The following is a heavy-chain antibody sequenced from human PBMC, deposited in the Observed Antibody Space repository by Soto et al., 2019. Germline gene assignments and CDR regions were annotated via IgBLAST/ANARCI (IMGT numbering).Heavy chain of an antibody. J-gene: IGHJ6*02. CDR3: ARAGTYYVFWSGYYTRRYYGMDV. D-gene: IGHD3-3*01. Sequence: PGGSLRLSCAASGFTFSSYAMHWVRQAPGKGLEWVAVISYDGSNKYYADSVKGRFTISRDNSKNTLYLQMNSLRAEDTAVYYCARAGTYYVFWSGYYTRRYYGMDVWGQGTTVTVSS. CDR2: ISYDGSNK. CDR1: GFTFSSYA. V-gene: IGHV3-30-3*01.